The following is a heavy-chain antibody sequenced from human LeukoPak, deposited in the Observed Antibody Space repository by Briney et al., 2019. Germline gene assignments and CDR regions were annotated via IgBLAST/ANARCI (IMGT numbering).Heavy chain of an antibody. D-gene: IGHD2-2*01. V-gene: IGHV3-30*18. CDR3: AKDRCSSTSCHLDY. CDR2: ISYDGSNK. CDR1: GFTFSSYG. J-gene: IGHJ4*02. Sequence: GGSLRLSCAASGFTFSSYGMHWVRQAPGKGPEWVAVISYDGSNKYYADSVKGRFTISRDNSKNTLYLQMNSLRAEDTAVYYCAKDRCSSTSCHLDYWGQGTLVTVSS.